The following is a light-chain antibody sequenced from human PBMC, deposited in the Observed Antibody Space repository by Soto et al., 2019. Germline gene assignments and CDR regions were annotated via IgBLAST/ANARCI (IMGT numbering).Light chain of an antibody. CDR2: DAS. Sequence: EIVLTQSPGTLSLSPGERATLSCRASQNVARNYLAWYQQRPGQAPRLLIYDASTRATGIPDRFSGSGSGTDFTLTSSRLEPEDFAVYFCQQYARSPLAVGGGTKVDI. J-gene: IGKJ4*01. CDR3: QQYARSPLA. CDR1: QNVARNY. V-gene: IGKV3-20*01.